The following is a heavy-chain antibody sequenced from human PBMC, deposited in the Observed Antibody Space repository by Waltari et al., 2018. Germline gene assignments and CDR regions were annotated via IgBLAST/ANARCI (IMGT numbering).Heavy chain of an antibody. V-gene: IGHV3-43D*03. CDR3: TKAAAKYFYYYYMDV. CDR2: TSWDGSST. J-gene: IGHJ6*03. Sequence: EVQLVESGGVVVQPGVSLRLSCGASGFTFDDYAMQWVRQAPGKGLEWVALTSWDGSSTFYADSVKGRFTISRDNSKNSLYLQMNSLRHEDTALYYCTKAAAKYFYYYYMDVWGKGTPVTVSS. CDR1: GFTFDDYA.